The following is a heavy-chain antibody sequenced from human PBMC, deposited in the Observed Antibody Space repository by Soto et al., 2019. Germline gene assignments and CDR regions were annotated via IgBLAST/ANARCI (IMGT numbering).Heavy chain of an antibody. V-gene: IGHV3-23*01. CDR3: ANGPRITMIVVVINRAVGYFDY. Sequence: PGGSLRLSCAASGFTFSSYAMSWVRQAPGKGLEWVSAISGSGGSTYYADSVKGRFTISRDNSKNTLYLQMNSLRAEDTAVYYCANGPRITMIVVVINRAVGYFDYWGQGTLVTVSS. CDR2: ISGSGGST. D-gene: IGHD3-22*01. CDR1: GFTFSSYA. J-gene: IGHJ4*02.